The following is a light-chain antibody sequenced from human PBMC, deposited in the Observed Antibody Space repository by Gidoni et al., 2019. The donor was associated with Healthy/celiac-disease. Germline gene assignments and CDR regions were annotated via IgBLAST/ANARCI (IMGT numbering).Light chain of an antibody. J-gene: IGKJ1*01. V-gene: IGKV2-28*01. CDR1: QSLLHRNGYNY. CDR2: LGS. CDR3: MQALQTPRT. Sequence: DIVMTQSPLSLPVTPGAPASISCRSSQSLLHRNGYNYLDWYLQKPGQSPQLLIYLGSNRASGVPDRFSGSGSGAEFTLKISRVEAEDVGVYYCMQALQTPRTFXQXTKVXIK.